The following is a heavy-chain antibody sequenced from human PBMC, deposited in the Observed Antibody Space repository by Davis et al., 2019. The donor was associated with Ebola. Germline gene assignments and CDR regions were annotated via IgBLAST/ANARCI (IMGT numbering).Heavy chain of an antibody. CDR1: GYTFTSYD. Sequence: AASVKVSCKASGYTFTSYDINWVRQATGQGLEWMGWMNPNSGNTGYAQKFQGRITMTRNISISTAYMEPSSLRSDDTAVYYCARRVGARSGFDSWGQGSLVTVSS. CDR2: MNPNSGNT. V-gene: IGHV1-8*01. D-gene: IGHD1-26*01. J-gene: IGHJ4*02. CDR3: ARRVGARSGFDS.